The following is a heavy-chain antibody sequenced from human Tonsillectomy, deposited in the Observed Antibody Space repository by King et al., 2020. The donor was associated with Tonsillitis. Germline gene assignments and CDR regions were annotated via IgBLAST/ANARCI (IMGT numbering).Heavy chain of an antibody. J-gene: IGHJ3*02. CDR1: GGSISSYY. Sequence: QLQESGPGLVKPSETLSLTCTVSGGSISSYYWSWIRQPPGKGLEWIGYIYYSGSTNYNPSLKSRVTISVDTSKNQFSLKLSSVTAADTAVYYCARRPNYYDSGYWGGYAFDIWGQGTMVTVSS. CDR3: ARRPNYYDSGYWGGYAFDI. V-gene: IGHV4-59*08. D-gene: IGHD3-22*01. CDR2: IYYSGST.